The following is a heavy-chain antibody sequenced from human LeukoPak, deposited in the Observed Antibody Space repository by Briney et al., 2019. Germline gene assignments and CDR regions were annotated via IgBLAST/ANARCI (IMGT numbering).Heavy chain of an antibody. CDR3: ANGGSYDSSGYPPFDY. CDR1: GFTFSTSA. V-gene: IGHV3-23*01. CDR2: LSDSGYST. J-gene: IGHJ4*02. Sequence: GGSLRLSCAASGFTFSTSAMSWVRQAPGKGLEWVSGLSDSGYSTYYADSVKGRFTISRDNSKNTLYLQMNSLRAEDTAVYYCANGGSYDSSGYPPFDYWGQGTLVTVSS. D-gene: IGHD3-22*01.